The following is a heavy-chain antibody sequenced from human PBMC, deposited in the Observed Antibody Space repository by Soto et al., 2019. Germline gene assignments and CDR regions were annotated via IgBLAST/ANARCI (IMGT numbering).Heavy chain of an antibody. CDR1: GGSISSYY. D-gene: IGHD3-10*01. V-gene: IGHV4-59*01. J-gene: IGHJ4*02. CDR3: AGGGGAGGGDY. CDR2: IYYSGST. Sequence: SETLSLTCTVSGGSISSYYWSWIRQPPGKGLEWIGHIYYSGSTNYNPSLKSRVTISVDTSKNQFSLKLSSVTAADTAVYYCAGGGGAGGGDYWGQGTLVTVSS.